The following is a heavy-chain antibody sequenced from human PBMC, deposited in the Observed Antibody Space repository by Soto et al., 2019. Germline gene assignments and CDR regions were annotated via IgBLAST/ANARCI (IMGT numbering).Heavy chain of an antibody. CDR3: ARDLYGWPFDY. J-gene: IGHJ4*02. V-gene: IGHV4-34*01. Sequence: QVQLQQWGAGLLKPSETLSLTCAVYGGSFSGYYWSWIRQPPGKGLEWLGEINHSGSTNYNPSLKSRVTISVDTSKNQFSLKLSSVTAADTAVYYCARDLYGWPFDYWGQGTLVTVSS. D-gene: IGHD3-16*01. CDR1: GGSFSGYY. CDR2: INHSGST.